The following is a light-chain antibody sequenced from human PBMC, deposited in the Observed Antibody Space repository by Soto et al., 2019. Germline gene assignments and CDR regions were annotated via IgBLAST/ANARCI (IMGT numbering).Light chain of an antibody. Sequence: ETVLTQSPGTLSLSPGERATLSCRASQSVSSSYLAWYQQKPGQAPRLLIYGASTRVTGIPDRFSGSGSGTDFNLTISRLEPEDFAVYQCPKYGDSITLGGGTKVDIK. CDR3: PKYGDSIT. V-gene: IGKV3-20*01. CDR2: GAS. CDR1: QSVSSSY. J-gene: IGKJ4*01.